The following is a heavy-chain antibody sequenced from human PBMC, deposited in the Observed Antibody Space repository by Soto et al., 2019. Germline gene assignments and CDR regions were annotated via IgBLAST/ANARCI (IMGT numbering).Heavy chain of an antibody. Sequence: PSETLSLTCAVYGGSFSGYYWSWMRQAPGKGLEWIGEINHSGSTNYNPSLKSRVTISVDTSKNQFSLKLTSLTAADTAVYYCARFLWLEDLLNGSDYWGQGTLVTVSS. J-gene: IGHJ4*02. CDR3: ARFLWLEDLLNGSDY. CDR1: GGSFSGYY. CDR2: INHSGST. V-gene: IGHV4-34*01. D-gene: IGHD6-19*01.